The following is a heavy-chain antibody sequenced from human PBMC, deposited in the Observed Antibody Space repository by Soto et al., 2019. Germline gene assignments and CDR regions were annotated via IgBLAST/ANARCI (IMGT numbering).Heavy chain of an antibody. J-gene: IGHJ6*02. Sequence: EVQLLESGGGLVQPGGSLRLSCAASGLTFSSHAMSWVRQAPGKGLEWVSAISGGGSSTYYAASVKGRFSISRDNSENTRFLQMHSLRVEDTAVYYCAKVDCGSTGCYFNMCDYYGSDVWGQVTTVTV. CDR3: AKVDCGSTGCYFNMCDYYGSDV. V-gene: IGHV3-23*01. CDR1: GLTFSSHA. CDR2: ISGGGSST. D-gene: IGHD2-2*01.